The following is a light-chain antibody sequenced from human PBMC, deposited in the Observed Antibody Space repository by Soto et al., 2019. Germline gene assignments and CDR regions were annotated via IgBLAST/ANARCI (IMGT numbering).Light chain of an antibody. J-gene: IGLJ2*01. CDR2: DVS. V-gene: IGLV2-14*01. Sequence: QCALTQPASVSGSPGQSITISCTGTRSDIGAYNFVSWYQQHQGKAPKLMIYDVSIRPSGVSHRFSGSKSGNTASLTISGLQAEDEADYYCSSYAGSSTLVVFGGGTKLTVL. CDR3: SSYAGSSTLVV. CDR1: RSDIGAYNF.